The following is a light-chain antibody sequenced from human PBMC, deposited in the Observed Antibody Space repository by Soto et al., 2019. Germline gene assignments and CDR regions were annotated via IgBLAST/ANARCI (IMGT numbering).Light chain of an antibody. Sequence: DIVMTQSPLSLPVTPGEPASISCRSSQSLLYSNGYNYLDWYLQKPGQSPQLLIYLGSNRASGVPERLRGSGAGRDFTLKISRVEAADVGVYYSMPALQTPYTFGQGTKLEI. CDR2: LGS. CDR1: QSLLYSNGYNY. J-gene: IGKJ2*01. CDR3: MPALQTPYT. V-gene: IGKV2-28*01.